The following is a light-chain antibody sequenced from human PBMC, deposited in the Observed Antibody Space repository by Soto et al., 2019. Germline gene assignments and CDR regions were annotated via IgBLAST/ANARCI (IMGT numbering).Light chain of an antibody. J-gene: IGKJ4*01. CDR1: QSIASW. CDR3: QQASSFPLT. V-gene: IGKV1-12*01. CDR2: AAS. Sequence: SPSSVSASVGDGVTITCRASQSIASWLTWYQQKPGKAPKVLIYAASRLQSGVPSRFSGSESGTTFTLTITNLQPEDFATYYCQQASSFPLTFGGGTKVDIK.